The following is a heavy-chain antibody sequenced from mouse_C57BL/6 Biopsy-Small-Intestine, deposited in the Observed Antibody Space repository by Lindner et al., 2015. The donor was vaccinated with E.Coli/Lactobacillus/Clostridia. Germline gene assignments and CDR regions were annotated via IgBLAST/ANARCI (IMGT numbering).Heavy chain of an antibody. CDR1: GYTFSSSW. J-gene: IGHJ4*01. CDR2: IYPGDGDT. CDR3: ARSHNGFYAMDY. Sequence: VQLQESGPELVKPGASVKISCKASGYTFSSSWMNWVRQRPGKGLEWIGRIYPGDGDTNYSGMFKGKVTLTADKSSSTAYMQLSSLTSEDSAVYFCARSHNGFYAMDYWGQGASVTVSS. V-gene: IGHV1-82*01. D-gene: IGHD2-2*01.